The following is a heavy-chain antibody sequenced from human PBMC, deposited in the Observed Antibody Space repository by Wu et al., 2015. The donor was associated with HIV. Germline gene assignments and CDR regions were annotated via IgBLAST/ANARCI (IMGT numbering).Heavy chain of an antibody. CDR3: ARAAYYYDSSGYSKYYYYYGMDV. D-gene: IGHD3-22*01. CDR1: GYTFTSYG. Sequence: QVQLVQSGAEVKKPGASVKVSCKASGYTFTSYGISWVRQAPGQGLEWMGWISAYNGNTNYAQKLQGRVTMTTDTSTSTAYMELRSLRSDDTAVYYCARAAYYYDSSGYSKYYYYYGMDVWGQGTTVTVSS. CDR2: ISAYNGNT. J-gene: IGHJ6*02. V-gene: IGHV1-18*01.